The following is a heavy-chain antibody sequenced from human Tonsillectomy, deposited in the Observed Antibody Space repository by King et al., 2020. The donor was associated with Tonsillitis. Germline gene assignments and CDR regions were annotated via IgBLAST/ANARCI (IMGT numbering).Heavy chain of an antibody. CDR2: IYDSANT. CDR3: AGSSSWTYYYYYMDV. Sequence: QLQESGPGLVKPSETLSLTCTVSGDSINTYYWSWIRQPPGKGLEWIGYIYDSANTNCNPSLKSRVTISVDTSKNQFSLRLSSVTAADTAVYYCAGSSSWTYYYYYMDVWAKGTTVTVPS. D-gene: IGHD6-13*01. V-gene: IGHV4-59*01. CDR1: GDSINTYY. J-gene: IGHJ6*03.